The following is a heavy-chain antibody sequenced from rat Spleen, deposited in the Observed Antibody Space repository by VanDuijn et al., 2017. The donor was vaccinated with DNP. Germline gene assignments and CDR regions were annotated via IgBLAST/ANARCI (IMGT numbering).Heavy chain of an antibody. J-gene: IGHJ3*01. CDR3: TTTNNWFAY. V-gene: IGHV5S10*01. CDR2: INYDGRNT. Sequence: VQLKESGPGLIQPSQTLSLTCTVSGFSLTSYHVHWVRQPPGKGLEWVANINYDGRNTNFRDSVRGRFTISRDNAATTLYLHMDSLTSEDTATYYCTTTNNWFAYWGQGTLVTVSS. CDR1: GFSLTSYH.